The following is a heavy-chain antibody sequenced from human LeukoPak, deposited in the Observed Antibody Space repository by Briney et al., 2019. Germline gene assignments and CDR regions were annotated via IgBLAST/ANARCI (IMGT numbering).Heavy chain of an antibody. Sequence: SETLSLTCTVSGGSISSYYWSWIRQPPGKGLEFIGYIFYSGSTNYNPSLKSRVTMSVDTSINQFSLKLSSVTAADTAVYYCARHSNSGDYPLDSWGQGTLVTVSS. CDR1: GGSISSYY. J-gene: IGHJ4*02. D-gene: IGHD4-17*01. CDR2: IFYSGST. CDR3: ARHSNSGDYPLDS. V-gene: IGHV4-59*08.